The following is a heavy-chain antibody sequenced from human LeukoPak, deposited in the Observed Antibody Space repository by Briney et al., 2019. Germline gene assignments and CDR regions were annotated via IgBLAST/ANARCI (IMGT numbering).Heavy chain of an antibody. J-gene: IGHJ6*02. V-gene: IGHV1-18*01. D-gene: IGHD3-3*01. CDR3: ARDRYDFWSGYYLYYYYGMDV. CDR1: GYTFTSYG. CDR2: ISAYNGNT. Sequence: ASVKVSCKASGYTFTSYGISWVRQAPGQGLEWMGWISAYNGNTNYAQKLQGRVTMTTDTSTSTAYMELRSLRSDDTAVYYCARDRYDFWSGYYLYYYYGMDVWGQGATVTVSS.